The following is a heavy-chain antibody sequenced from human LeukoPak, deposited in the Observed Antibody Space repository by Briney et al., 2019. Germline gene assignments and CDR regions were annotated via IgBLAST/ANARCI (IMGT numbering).Heavy chain of an antibody. J-gene: IGHJ4*02. Sequence: PGGSLRLSCAASGFTFSSYGMHWVRQAPGKGLEWVAVISYDGSNKYYADSVKGRFTISRDNSKNTLYLQMNSLRAEDTAVYYCAKDGGVYGSGSYHIDYWGQGTLVTVSS. CDR1: GFTFSSYG. V-gene: IGHV3-30*18. D-gene: IGHD3-10*01. CDR3: AKDGGVYGSGSYHIDY. CDR2: ISYDGSNK.